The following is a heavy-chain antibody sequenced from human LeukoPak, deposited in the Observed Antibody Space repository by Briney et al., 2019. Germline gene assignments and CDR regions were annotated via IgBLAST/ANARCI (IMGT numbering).Heavy chain of an antibody. CDR2: IYTSGST. CDR3: AKVDSSGYYDAFDI. Sequence: SETLSLTCTVSGGSISSYYWSWIRQPAGKGLEWIGRIYTSGSTNYNPSLKSRVTISVDKSKNQFSLKLSSVTAADTAVYYCAKVDSSGYYDAFDIWGQGTMVAVSS. J-gene: IGHJ3*02. CDR1: GGSISSYY. D-gene: IGHD3-22*01. V-gene: IGHV4-4*07.